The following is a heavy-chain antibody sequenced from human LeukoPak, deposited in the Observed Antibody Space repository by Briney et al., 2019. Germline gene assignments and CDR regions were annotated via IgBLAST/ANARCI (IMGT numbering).Heavy chain of an antibody. Sequence: ASVKVSCKASGYTSTSYDINWVRQATGQGLEWMGWMNPNSGNTGYAQKFQGRVTMTRNTSISTAYMELSSLRSEDTAVYYCARVAAPWDWYYGMDVWGQGTTVTVSS. J-gene: IGHJ6*02. D-gene: IGHD3/OR15-3a*01. CDR1: GYTSTSYD. CDR2: MNPNSGNT. CDR3: ARVAAPWDWYYGMDV. V-gene: IGHV1-8*01.